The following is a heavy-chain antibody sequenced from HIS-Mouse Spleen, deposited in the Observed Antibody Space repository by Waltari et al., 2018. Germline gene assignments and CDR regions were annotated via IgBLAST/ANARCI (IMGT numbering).Heavy chain of an antibody. CDR1: GFSLSTSGMC. V-gene: IGHV2-70*15. CDR2: IDWEDDK. Sequence: QVTLRESGPALVKPTQTLTLTCTFSGFSLSTSGMCVSWIRQPPGKALEWLARIDWEDDKYYSSSLTPRLTISRDTSKNQVVLTMTNMDPLDTATYYCARIAEGYTSGWYAFDYWGQGTLVTVSS. J-gene: IGHJ4*02. CDR3: ARIAEGYTSGWYAFDY. D-gene: IGHD6-19*01.